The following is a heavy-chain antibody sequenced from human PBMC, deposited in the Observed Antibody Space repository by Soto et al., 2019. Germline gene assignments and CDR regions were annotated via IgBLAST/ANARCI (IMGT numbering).Heavy chain of an antibody. CDR3: ARRYCSSTSCYETYFDY. V-gene: IGHV1-69*05. CDR1: GGTFSSYA. J-gene: IGHJ4*02. CDR2: IIPIIGTA. D-gene: IGHD2-2*01. Sequence: GASVKVSCKASGGTFSSYAISWVRQAPGQGLEWMGWIIPIIGTANYAQKFQGRVTMTRNDSTSTAYMELSSLRSEDTAVYYCARRYCSSTSCYETYFDYWGQGTLVTVSS.